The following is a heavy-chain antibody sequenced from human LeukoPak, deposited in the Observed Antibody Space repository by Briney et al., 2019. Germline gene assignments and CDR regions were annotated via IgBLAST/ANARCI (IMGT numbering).Heavy chain of an antibody. CDR3: ARRDTSGRLGRFHP. V-gene: IGHV4-39*01. CDR1: GGSISSSSYY. Sequence: SETQSLACTVSGGSISSSSYYWGWIRQPPGKGLEWIASIHYSGSTYNNPSLKSRVTISVDTSKNQFYLKVTSVTAADTALYYCARRDTSGRLGRFHPWGQPRLVAVSS. CDR2: IHYSGST. D-gene: IGHD6-19*01. J-gene: IGHJ5*02.